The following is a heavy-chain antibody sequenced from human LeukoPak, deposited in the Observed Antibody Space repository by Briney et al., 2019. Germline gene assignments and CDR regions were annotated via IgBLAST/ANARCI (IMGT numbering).Heavy chain of an antibody. CDR3: AKDNCSSTSCYYFDY. CDR1: GFIFGIYT. CDR2: IRYDGSNK. Sequence: GGSLRLSCAASGFIFGIYTMSWVRQAPGKGLEWVAFIRYDGSNKYYADSVKGRFTISRDNSKNTLYLQMNSLRAEDTAVYYCAKDNCSSTSCYYFDYWGQGTLVTVSS. V-gene: IGHV3-30*02. D-gene: IGHD2-2*01. J-gene: IGHJ4*02.